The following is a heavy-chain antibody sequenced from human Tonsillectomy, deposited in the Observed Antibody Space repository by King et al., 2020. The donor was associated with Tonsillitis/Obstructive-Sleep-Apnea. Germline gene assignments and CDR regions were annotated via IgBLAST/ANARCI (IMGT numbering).Heavy chain of an antibody. CDR3: ARDPATAGSGSPFFDY. J-gene: IGHJ4*02. Sequence: VQLVESGGGLVKPGGSLRLSCAASGFTFSSYSMNWVRQAPGKGLEWVSSISSSSYIYYADSVKGRFTISRDNAKNSLYLQMNSLRAEDSAVYYCARDPATAGSGSPFFDYWGQGTLVTVSS. D-gene: IGHD3-10*01. CDR2: ISSSSYI. CDR1: GFTFSSYS. V-gene: IGHV3-21*01.